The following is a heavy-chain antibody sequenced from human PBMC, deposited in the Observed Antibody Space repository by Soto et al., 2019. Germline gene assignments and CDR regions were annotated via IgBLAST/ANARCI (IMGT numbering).Heavy chain of an antibody. CDR2: ISVYNGNT. J-gene: IGHJ5*02. V-gene: IGHV1-18*01. CDR1: GYTFTSYG. CDR3: ARDRNDILTASSPLFAP. D-gene: IGHD3-9*01. Sequence: ASVKVSCKASGYTFTSYGISWVRQAPGQGLEWMGWISVYNGNTNYAQKLQGRVTMTTDTSTSTAYMELRSLRSDDTAVYYCARDRNDILTASSPLFAPWGQGTLVTVSS.